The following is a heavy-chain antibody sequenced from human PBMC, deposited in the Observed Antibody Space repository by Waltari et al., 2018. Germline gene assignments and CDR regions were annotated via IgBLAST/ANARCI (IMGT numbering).Heavy chain of an antibody. D-gene: IGHD1-26*01. V-gene: IGHV1-69*05. CDR2: IMPIFGTA. CDR3: ARGEEPRRHYYYYGMDV. CDR1: GGTFSSYA. J-gene: IGHJ6*02. Sequence: QVQLVQSGAEVKKPGSSVKVSCKASGGTFSSYAISWVRQSPGQGLEWMGGIMPIFGTANDEQKSQGRVTITTDESTSTAYMELSSLRSEDTAVYYCARGEEPRRHYYYYGMDVWGQGTTVTVSS.